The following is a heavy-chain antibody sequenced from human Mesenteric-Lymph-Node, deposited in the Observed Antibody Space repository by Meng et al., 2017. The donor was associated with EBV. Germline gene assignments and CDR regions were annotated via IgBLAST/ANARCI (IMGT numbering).Heavy chain of an antibody. CDR3: VRKNFHGDGGYYDLDY. J-gene: IGHJ4*02. D-gene: IGHD3-22*01. CDR1: VFSLTNPRGVA. CDR2: IYWDEDK. Sequence: QITLKESGPTLVKPTQTLTLTCTFSVFSLTNPRGVAVGWIRQSPGKALEWLALIYWDEDKRYSPSLKSRLTITKDTSKNQVILTMTNMDPVDTATYYCVRKNFHGDGGYYDLDYWGQGILVTVSS. V-gene: IGHV2-5*02.